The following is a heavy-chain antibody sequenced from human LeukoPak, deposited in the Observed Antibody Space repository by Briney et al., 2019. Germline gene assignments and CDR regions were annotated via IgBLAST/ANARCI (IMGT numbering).Heavy chain of an antibody. D-gene: IGHD3-9*01. CDR3: ASCGLLTGHNWFDP. CDR1: GGTFSSYA. J-gene: IGHJ5*02. Sequence: SVKVSCKASGGTFSSYAISWVRQAPGQGLEWMGRIIPILGIANYAQKFQGRVTITADKSTSTAYMERSSLRSEDTAVYYCASCGLLTGHNWFDPWGQGTLVTVSS. V-gene: IGHV1-69*04. CDR2: IIPILGIA.